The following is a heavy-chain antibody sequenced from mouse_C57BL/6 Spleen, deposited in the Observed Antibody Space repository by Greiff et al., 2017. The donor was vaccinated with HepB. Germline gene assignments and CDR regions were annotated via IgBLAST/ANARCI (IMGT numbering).Heavy chain of an antibody. D-gene: IGHD1-1*01. Sequence: VQLQQSGAELVRPGASVTLSCKASGYTFTDYEMHWVKQTPVHGLEWIGAIDPETGGTAYNQKFKGKAILTADKSSSTAYMELRSLTSEDSAVYYCTRRGTTEYYFDYWGQGTTLTVSS. CDR1: GYTFTDYE. CDR2: IDPETGGT. J-gene: IGHJ2*01. CDR3: TRRGTTEYYFDY. V-gene: IGHV1-15*01.